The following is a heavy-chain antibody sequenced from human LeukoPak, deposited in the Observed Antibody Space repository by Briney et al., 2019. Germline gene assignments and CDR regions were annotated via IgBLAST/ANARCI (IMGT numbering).Heavy chain of an antibody. CDR1: GFTFSSYS. CDR3: AKEGVTHTPPNWFDP. Sequence: GGSLRLSCAASGFTFSSYSMNWVRQAPGKGLEWVSSISSSSSYIYYADSVKGRFTISRDNAKNSLYLQMNSLRAEDTAVYYCAKEGVTHTPPNWFDPWGQGTLVTVSS. V-gene: IGHV3-21*01. D-gene: IGHD5-18*01. CDR2: ISSSSSYI. J-gene: IGHJ5*02.